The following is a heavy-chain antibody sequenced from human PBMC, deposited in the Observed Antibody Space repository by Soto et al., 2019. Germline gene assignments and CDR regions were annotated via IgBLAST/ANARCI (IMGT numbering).Heavy chain of an antibody. CDR1: GGTFSSYT. D-gene: IGHD7-27*01. V-gene: IGHV1-18*01. J-gene: IGHJ4*02. Sequence: ASVKVSCKASGGTFSSYTISWVRQAPGQGLEWMGWISTDNGNTNYAQHLQGRVSMTTDTSTSTAYMDLRSLRSEDTAVYYCATRRPLDWGIDYWGQGTLVTVSS. CDR2: ISTDNGNT. CDR3: ATRRPLDWGIDY.